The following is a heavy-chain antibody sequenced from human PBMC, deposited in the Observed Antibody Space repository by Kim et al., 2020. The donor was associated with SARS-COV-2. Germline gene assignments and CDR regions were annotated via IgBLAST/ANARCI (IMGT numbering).Heavy chain of an antibody. V-gene: IGHV3-30*18. CDR2: ISYEGSNK. CDR1: GFTFNNFG. J-gene: IGHJ1*01. CDR3: AKDHYYVWASIFVPAEVFQH. D-gene: IGHD3-10*02. Sequence: GGSLRLSCAASGFTFNNFGMHWVRQAPGKGLDWFAVISYEGSNKHYADSVKGRFTISRDSSKNTLYLQMNSLRAEDTAVYYCAKDHYYVWASIFVPAEVFQHWGQGTLVTVSS.